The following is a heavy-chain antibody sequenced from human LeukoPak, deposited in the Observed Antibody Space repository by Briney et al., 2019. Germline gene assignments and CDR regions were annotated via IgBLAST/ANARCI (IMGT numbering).Heavy chain of an antibody. CDR1: GGSINTYY. J-gene: IGHJ4*02. Sequence: SETLSLTCTVSGGSINTYYWSWVRQPPGKGLEWIGCISYSGSTNYNPSLKSRVTISVDTSKNQFSLKLSSVTAADTAVYYCARESGAFSPFGFWGQGTLVTVSS. CDR3: ARESGAFSPFGF. D-gene: IGHD1-26*01. V-gene: IGHV4-59*12. CDR2: ISYSGST.